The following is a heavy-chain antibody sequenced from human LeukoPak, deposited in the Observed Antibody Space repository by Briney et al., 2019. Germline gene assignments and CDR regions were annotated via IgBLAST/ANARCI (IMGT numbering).Heavy chain of an antibody. V-gene: IGHV3-23*01. CDR1: GFTSSSSW. Sequence: GASLRLPGGAFGFTSSSSWFSWVRQPPGKGLEWVSAISGSGGSTYYADSVKGRFTISRDNSKNTPYLRMNSLRAEDTAVYYCAKDTPPSYYDILSCYSYYFDYWGQGTLVTVSP. CDR2: ISGSGGST. J-gene: IGHJ4*02. D-gene: IGHD3-9*01. CDR3: AKDTPPSYYDILSCYSYYFDY.